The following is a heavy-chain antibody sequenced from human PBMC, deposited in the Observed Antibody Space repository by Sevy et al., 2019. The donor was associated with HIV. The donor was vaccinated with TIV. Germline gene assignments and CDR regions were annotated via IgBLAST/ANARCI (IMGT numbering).Heavy chain of an antibody. CDR3: ATFSQPTDY. V-gene: IGHV3-15*01. CDR2: IKSKTDGGTT. CDR1: GFTFTNAW. J-gene: IGHJ4*02. Sequence: GGSLRLSCAVSGFTFTNAWMNWVRQAPGKGLEWVGRIKSKTDGGTTDYAAPVKGRFSISRDDSKNTLYLQMNGLKTEDTAVYYCATFSQPTDYWGRGTLVTVSS.